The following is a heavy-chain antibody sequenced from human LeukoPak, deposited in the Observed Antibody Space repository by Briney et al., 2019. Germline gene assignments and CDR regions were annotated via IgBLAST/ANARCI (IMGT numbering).Heavy chain of an antibody. J-gene: IGHJ3*02. Sequence: PGGSLRLSCAASGFTFSSYSMNWVRQAPGKGLEWVSSISSSSSYIYYADSVKGRFTISRDNAKNSLYLQMNSLRAEDTAVYYCARDGPPCCSGGSCYSDFGIWGQGTMVTVSS. CDR2: ISSSSSYI. CDR1: GFTFSSYS. D-gene: IGHD2-15*01. CDR3: ARDGPPCCSGGSCYSDFGI. V-gene: IGHV3-21*01.